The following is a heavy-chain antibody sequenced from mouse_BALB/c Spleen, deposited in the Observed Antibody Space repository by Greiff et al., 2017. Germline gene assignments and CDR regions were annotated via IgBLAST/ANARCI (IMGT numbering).Heavy chain of an antibody. Sequence: VQLQQSGAELVRPGTSVKVSCKASGYAFTNYLIEWVKQRPGQGLEWIGVINPGSGGTNYNEKFKGKATLTADKSSSTAYMQLSSLTSDDSAVYFCARTYYRYEYAMDYWGQGTSVTVSS. CDR2: INPGSGGT. CDR3: ARTYYRYEYAMDY. D-gene: IGHD2-14*01. J-gene: IGHJ4*01. CDR1: GYAFTNYL. V-gene: IGHV1-54*01.